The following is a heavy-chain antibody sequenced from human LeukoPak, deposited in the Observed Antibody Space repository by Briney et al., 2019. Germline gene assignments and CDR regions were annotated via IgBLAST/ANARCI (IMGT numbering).Heavy chain of an antibody. CDR2: IIPIFGTA. Sequence: GSSVKVSCKASGGTFSSYAISWLRQAPGQRLEWMGGIIPIFGTANYAQKFQGRVTITADESTSTAYMELSSLRSEDTAVYYCARATRADIVAVPAAIEAYYYYYMDVWGKGTTVTVSS. V-gene: IGHV1-69*01. CDR1: GGTFSSYA. J-gene: IGHJ6*03. CDR3: ARATRADIVAVPAAIEAYYYYYMDV. D-gene: IGHD2-2*02.